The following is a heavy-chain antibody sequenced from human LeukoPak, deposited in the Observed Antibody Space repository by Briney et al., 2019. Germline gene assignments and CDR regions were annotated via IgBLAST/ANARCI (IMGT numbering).Heavy chain of an antibody. CDR3: ARDPYYYGPGSRYYFDY. CDR2: IIPIFGTA. D-gene: IGHD3-10*01. V-gene: IGHV1-69*13. J-gene: IGHJ4*02. CDR1: GGTFSSYA. Sequence: SVKVSCKASGGTFSSYAISWVRQAPGQGLEWMGGIIPIFGTANYAQKFQGRVTITADESTSTAYMELSSLRSEDAAVYYCARDPYYYGPGSRYYFDYWGQGTLVTVSS.